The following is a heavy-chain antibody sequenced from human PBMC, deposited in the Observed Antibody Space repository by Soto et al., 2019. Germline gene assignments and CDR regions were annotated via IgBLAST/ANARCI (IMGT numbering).Heavy chain of an antibody. V-gene: IGHV1-69*13. CDR2: IIPIFGTA. Sequence: WASVKVSCKASGGTFSSYAISWVRQAPGQGLEWMGGIIPIFGTANYAQKFQGRVTITADESTSTAYMELSSLRSEDTAVYYCARDVPSGIAARLHAFDIWGQGTMVTVSS. J-gene: IGHJ3*02. D-gene: IGHD6-6*01. CDR1: GGTFSSYA. CDR3: ARDVPSGIAARLHAFDI.